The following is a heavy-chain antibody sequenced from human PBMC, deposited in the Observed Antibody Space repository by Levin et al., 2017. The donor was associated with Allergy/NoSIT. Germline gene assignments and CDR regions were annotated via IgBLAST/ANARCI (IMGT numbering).Heavy chain of an antibody. V-gene: IGHV4-39*07. CDR1: GGSISSSGYY. CDR2: IDYSGTT. J-gene: IGHJ4*02. CDR3: TRDRGQWVVGF. D-gene: IGHD6-19*01. Sequence: GSLRLSCTVSGGSISSSGYYWGWVRQPPGKGLEWIGTIDYSGTTYYNPPLRTRVTISVDTSKNQFSLRLNSVTAADTAVYYCTRDRGQWVVGFWGQGTLVTVSS.